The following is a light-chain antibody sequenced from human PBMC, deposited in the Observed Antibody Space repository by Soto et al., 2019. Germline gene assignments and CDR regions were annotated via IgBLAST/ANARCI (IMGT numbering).Light chain of an antibody. J-gene: IGLJ3*02. CDR1: SSDVGGYNY. Sequence: QSALTQPASVSGSPGQSITISCTGTSSDVGGYNYVSWYQQHPGKAPKLMIYEVSHRPSEVSNRFSGSKSGNTASLTISGLQAEDEADYYCSSYTSSNTLVFGGGTKLTVL. V-gene: IGLV2-14*01. CDR3: SSYTSSNTLV. CDR2: EVS.